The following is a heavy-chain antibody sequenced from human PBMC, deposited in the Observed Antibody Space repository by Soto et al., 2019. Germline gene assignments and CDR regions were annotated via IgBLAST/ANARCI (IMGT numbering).Heavy chain of an antibody. CDR2: VNPSSGGT. CDR3: AREGSADYGSYGVDV. V-gene: IGHV1-2*02. J-gene: IGHJ6*02. CDR1: AFTDYY. D-gene: IGHD4-17*01. Sequence: SVKVSVKASAFTDYYLHWVRQAPGQGLEWMGWVNPSSGGTNYAQKFQGRVAMTRDTFISTAYMELSRLQSDDTAVYYCAREGSADYGSYGVDVWGQGTTVTVSS.